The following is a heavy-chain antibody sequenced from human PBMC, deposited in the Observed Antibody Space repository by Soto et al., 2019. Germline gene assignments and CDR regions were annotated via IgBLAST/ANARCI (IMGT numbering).Heavy chain of an antibody. Sequence: GGSLRLSCAASGFTFSSYAMSWVRQAPGKGLEWVSTISGSGGSTYYADSVKGRFTISRDNSKNTLYLQMNSLRAEDTAVYYCANLYCSGGSCYSLREGSFDYWGQGTLVTVSS. CDR1: GFTFSSYA. CDR3: ANLYCSGGSCYSLREGSFDY. J-gene: IGHJ4*02. CDR2: ISGSGGST. V-gene: IGHV3-23*01. D-gene: IGHD2-15*01.